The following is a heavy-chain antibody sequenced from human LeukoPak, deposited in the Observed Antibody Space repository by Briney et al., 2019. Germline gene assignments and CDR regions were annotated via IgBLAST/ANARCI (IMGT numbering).Heavy chain of an antibody. CDR3: ARGGTWASSGYGFDI. J-gene: IGHJ3*02. V-gene: IGHV3-21*01. D-gene: IGHD3-22*01. Sequence: GGSLRLSCAASGFTFSNFNMNWVRQAPGKGLEWVSCISSSGYSIYYADSVKGRFTISRDNAKNTLYLQMNSLRAEDTAVYYCARGGTWASSGYGFDIWGQGTMVTVSS. CDR1: GFTFSNFN. CDR2: ISSSGYSI.